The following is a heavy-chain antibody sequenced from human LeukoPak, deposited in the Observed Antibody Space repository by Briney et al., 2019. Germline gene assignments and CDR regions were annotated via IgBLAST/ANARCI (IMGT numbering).Heavy chain of an antibody. D-gene: IGHD7-27*01. V-gene: IGHV4-34*01. J-gene: IGHJ4*02. CDR3: ARVSDWGHFDY. CDR2: INHSGST. Sequence: SETLSLTCAVYGVSFSGFYWSWLRQPPGKGREWIGEINHSGSTNYNPSLKSRVTISVDTSKNQFSLKLSSVTAADTAVYYCARVSDWGHFDYWGQGTLVTVSS. CDR1: GVSFSGFY.